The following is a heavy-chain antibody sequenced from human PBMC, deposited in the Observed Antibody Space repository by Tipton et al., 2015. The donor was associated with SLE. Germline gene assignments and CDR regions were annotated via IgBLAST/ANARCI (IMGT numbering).Heavy chain of an antibody. D-gene: IGHD3/OR15-3a*01. CDR3: VAGDWDLFEF. CDR1: GYTFTDYY. J-gene: IGHJ4*02. V-gene: IGHV1-2*02. Sequence: QLVQSGAEVKKPGASVKVSCNTSGYTFTDYYMHWVRQAPGQGLEWLGWINLNSAGTNYAQRFQDRVTMTRDTSINTAFMDLSGLRSDDTAVYFCVAGDWDLFEFWGQGTLITVST. CDR2: INLNSAGT.